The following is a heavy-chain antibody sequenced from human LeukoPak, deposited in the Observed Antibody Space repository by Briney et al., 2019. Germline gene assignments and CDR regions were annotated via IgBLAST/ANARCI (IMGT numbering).Heavy chain of an antibody. CDR3: AGGGLETVPGKYYHYVMDV. J-gene: IGHJ6*02. CDR2: INPNSGGT. D-gene: IGHD6-19*01. Sequence: ASVEVSCKASSYRFTDYSIYWVRQAPGQGLEWMGWINPNSGGTNYAQKFQGRVTMTRDTSISTAYMDLSRLTSDDTALYYCAGGGLETVPGKYYHYVMDVWGQGTTVTVSS. V-gene: IGHV1-2*02. CDR1: SYRFTDYS.